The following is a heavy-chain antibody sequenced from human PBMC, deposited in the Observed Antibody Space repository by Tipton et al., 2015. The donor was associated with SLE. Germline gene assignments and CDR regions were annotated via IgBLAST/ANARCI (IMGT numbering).Heavy chain of an antibody. CDR3: ARGRDFKEAVAGRGWFDP. D-gene: IGHD6-19*01. CDR2: INHSGST. V-gene: IGHV4-34*01. Sequence: LRLSCAASGFTFSGYYWSWIRQPPGKGLEWIGEINHSGSTNYNPSLKSRVTISVDTSKNQFSLKLSSVTAADTAVYYCARGRDFKEAVAGRGWFDPWGQGTLVTVSS. J-gene: IGHJ5*02. CDR1: GFTFSGYY.